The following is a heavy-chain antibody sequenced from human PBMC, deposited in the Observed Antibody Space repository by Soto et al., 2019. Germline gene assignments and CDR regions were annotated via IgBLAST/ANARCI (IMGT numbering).Heavy chain of an antibody. CDR2: ISAYNGNT. V-gene: IGHV1-18*01. Sequence: QVQLVQSGAEVKKPGASVKVSCKASGYTFTSYGISWVRQAPGQGLEWMGWISAYNGNTNYAQKLQGRVTMTTDTSTSTAYMELRSLRADDTAVYDCARGFPETWIQIWSGNWFYHWVQGTLVTVSS. CDR3: ARGFPETWIQIWSGNWFYH. CDR1: GYTFTSYG. D-gene: IGHD5-18*01. J-gene: IGHJ5*02.